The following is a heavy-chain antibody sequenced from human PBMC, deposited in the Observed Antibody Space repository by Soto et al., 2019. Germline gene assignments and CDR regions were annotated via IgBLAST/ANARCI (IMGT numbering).Heavy chain of an antibody. CDR3: ARGLWFGDPRHAFDI. Sequence: ASVKVSCKASGYTFTGYYMHWVRQAPGQGLEWMGWINPNSGGTNYAQKFQGWVTMTRDTSISTAYMELSRLRSDDTAVYYCARGLWFGDPRHAFDIGGQGTMVTVSS. CDR2: INPNSGGT. J-gene: IGHJ3*02. CDR1: GYTFTGYY. V-gene: IGHV1-2*04. D-gene: IGHD3-10*01.